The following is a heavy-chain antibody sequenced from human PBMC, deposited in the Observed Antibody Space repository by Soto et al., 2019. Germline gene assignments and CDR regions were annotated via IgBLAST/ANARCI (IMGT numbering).Heavy chain of an antibody. D-gene: IGHD1-26*01. CDR1: GYTLTELP. V-gene: IGHV1-24*01. CDR2: FDPEDGET. J-gene: IGHJ6*02. CDR3: ATDDRVGATGLKGGYKYYYGMDV. Sequence: ASVKVSCKVSGYTLTELPMHWVRQAPGKGLEWMGSFDPEDGETIYAQKFQGRVTMTEDTSTDTAYMELSSLRSEDTAVYYCATDDRVGATGLKGGYKYYYGMDVWG.